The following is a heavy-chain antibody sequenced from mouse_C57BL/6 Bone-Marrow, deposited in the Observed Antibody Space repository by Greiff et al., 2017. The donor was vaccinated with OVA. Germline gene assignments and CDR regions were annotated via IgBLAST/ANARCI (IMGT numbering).Heavy chain of an antibody. CDR2: ISDGGSYT. J-gene: IGHJ1*03. D-gene: IGHD2-5*01. Sequence: EVMLVESGGGLVKPGGSLKLSCAASGFTFSSYAMSWVRQTPEKRLEWVATISDGGSYTYYPDNVKGRFTISRDNAKNNLYLQMSHLKSEDTAMYYCARDRAIVKGYWYFDVWGTGTTVTVSS. V-gene: IGHV5-4*01. CDR1: GFTFSSYA. CDR3: ARDRAIVKGYWYFDV.